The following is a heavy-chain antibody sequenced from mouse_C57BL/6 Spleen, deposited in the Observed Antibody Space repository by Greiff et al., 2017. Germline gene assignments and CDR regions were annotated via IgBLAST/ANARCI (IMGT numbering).Heavy chain of an antibody. CDR3: ARRGNSGGFAY. CDR1: GYSITSGYD. V-gene: IGHV3-1*01. CDR2: ISYSGST. Sequence: EVQLQQSGPGMVKPSQSLSLTCTVTGYSITSGYDWHWIRHFPGNKLEWMGYISYSGSTNYNPSLKSRISITHDTSKNHFFLKLNSVTTEDTATYYCARRGNSGGFAYWGQGTLVTVSA. D-gene: IGHD3-2*02. J-gene: IGHJ3*01.